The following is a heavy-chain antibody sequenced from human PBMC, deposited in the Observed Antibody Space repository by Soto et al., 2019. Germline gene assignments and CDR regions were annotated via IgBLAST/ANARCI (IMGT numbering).Heavy chain of an antibody. J-gene: IGHJ4*02. CDR1: GGPITGSY. V-gene: IGHV4-4*07. D-gene: IGHD6-19*01. Sequence: QVQLQESGPGLLKSSETLSLTCSVSGGPITGSYLSWIRQPVGKGLEWIGRMYVRGRGDYNPSLKSRVTMSIDTSKNQFSLKVKSVTAADTAVYYCARSAIMGIEVAGHFDSWGQGTLVSVSS. CDR3: ARSAIMGIEVAGHFDS. CDR2: MYVRGRG.